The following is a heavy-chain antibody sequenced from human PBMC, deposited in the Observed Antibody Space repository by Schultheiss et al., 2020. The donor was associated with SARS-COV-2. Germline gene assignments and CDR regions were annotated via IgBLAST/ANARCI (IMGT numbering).Heavy chain of an antibody. CDR3: VRAFGGYDDY. V-gene: IGHV3-74*01. D-gene: IGHD5-12*01. CDR2: INSDGSSI. Sequence: GGSLRLSCAASGFTFSLYWMHWVRQAPGKGLVWVSRINSDGSSISYADSVKGRFTISRDNAKNTLYLQMNSLRAEDTAVYYCVRAFGGYDDYWGQGTLVTVSS. CDR1: GFTFSLYW. J-gene: IGHJ4*02.